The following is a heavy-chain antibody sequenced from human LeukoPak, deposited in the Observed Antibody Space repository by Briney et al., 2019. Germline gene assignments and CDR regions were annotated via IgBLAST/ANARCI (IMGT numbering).Heavy chain of an antibody. J-gene: IGHJ4*02. CDR3: ARSDEHTSGYPPPMDY. CDR2: IWYDGSNK. Sequence: PGRSLRLSCAASGFIFSNYGMNWVRPAPGKGREWVAVIWYDGSNKYYADSVKGRFTISRDNSKNTLYLQMNSLRAEDTAVYYCARSDEHTSGYPPPMDYWGQGTLVTVSS. D-gene: IGHD3-22*01. V-gene: IGHV3-33*01. CDR1: GFIFSNYG.